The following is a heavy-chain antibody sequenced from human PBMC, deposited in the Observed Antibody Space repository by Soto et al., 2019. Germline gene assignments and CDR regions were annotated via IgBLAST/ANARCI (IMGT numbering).Heavy chain of an antibody. V-gene: IGHV4-59*01. J-gene: IGHJ4*02. CDR1: GGSISSYY. CDR3: ARVGHDYGLDYFDY. CDR2: IYYSGST. Sequence: SETLSLTCTVSGGSISSYYWSWIRQPPGKGLEWIGYIYYSGSTNYNPSLKSRVTISVDTSKNQFSLKLSSVTAADTAVYYCARVGHDYGLDYFDYWGQGTLVTVPS. D-gene: IGHD4-17*01.